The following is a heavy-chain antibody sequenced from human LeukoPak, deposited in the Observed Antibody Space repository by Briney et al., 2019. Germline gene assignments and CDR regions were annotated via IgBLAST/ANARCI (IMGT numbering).Heavy chain of an antibody. V-gene: IGHV4-39*07. Sequence: PSETLSLTCTVSGGSISSSSYYWGWIRQPPGKGLEWIGSIYYSGSTYYNPSLKSRVTISVDTSKNQFSLKLSSVTAADTAVYYCASVPSRLYAFDIWGQGTMVTVSS. CDR3: ASVPSRLYAFDI. CDR2: IYYSGST. J-gene: IGHJ3*02. CDR1: GGSISSSSYY. D-gene: IGHD6-25*01.